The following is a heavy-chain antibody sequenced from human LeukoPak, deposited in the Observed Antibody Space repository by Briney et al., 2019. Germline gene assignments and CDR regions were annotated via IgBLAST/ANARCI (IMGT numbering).Heavy chain of an antibody. CDR3: ARPHAAYGSSSWSPFDY. CDR2: IIPILGTA. D-gene: IGHD6-13*01. J-gene: IGHJ4*02. CDR1: GGTFSSYA. V-gene: IGHV1-69*05. Sequence: GASVKVSCKASGGTFSSYAISWVRQAPGQGLEWMGGIIPILGTANYAQKFQGRVTITTDESTSTAYMELSSLRSEDTAVYYCARPHAAYGSSSWSPFDYWGQGTLVTVSS.